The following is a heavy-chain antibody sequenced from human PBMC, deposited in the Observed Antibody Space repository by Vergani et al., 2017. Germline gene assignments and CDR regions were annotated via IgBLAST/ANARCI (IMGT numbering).Heavy chain of an antibody. CDR1: GGSISSSSYY. J-gene: IGHJ6*03. CDR2: IYYSGST. V-gene: IGHV4-39*01. D-gene: IGHD4-11*01. CDR3: ARLIWTVSFYYYYMDG. Sequence: QLQLQESGPGLVKPSETLSLTCTVSGGSISSSSYYWGWIRQPPGKGLEWIGSIYYSGSTYYNPSLKSRVTISVDTSKNQFSLKLSSVTAADTAVYYCARLIWTVSFYYYYMDGWGKGTTVTVSS.